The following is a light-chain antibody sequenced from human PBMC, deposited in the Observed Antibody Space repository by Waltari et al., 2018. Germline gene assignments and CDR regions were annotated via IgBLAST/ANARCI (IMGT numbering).Light chain of an antibody. J-gene: IGKJ1*01. CDR1: QSFLYSSTNKNY. V-gene: IGKV4-1*01. Sequence: DIVMTQSPDSLAVSLGEWATINCKTNQSFLYSSTNKNYLAWYQQKPSQPPKLLIYWASNRESGVPDRFSGSGSGTDFTLTISSLQDEDVAVYYCQQYYSTPRTFGQGTKVEIK. CDR2: WAS. CDR3: QQYYSTPRT.